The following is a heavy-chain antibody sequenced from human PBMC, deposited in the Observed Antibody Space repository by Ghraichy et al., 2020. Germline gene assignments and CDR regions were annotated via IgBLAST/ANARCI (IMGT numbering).Heavy chain of an antibody. D-gene: IGHD1-1*01. V-gene: IGHV1-18*01. CDR3: ARDVQDAFNRQYYAYGLDV. CDR1: GYTFKTYG. J-gene: IGHJ6*02. CDR2: ISTYKGNT. Sequence: ASVKVSCRASGYTFKTYGLSWVRQAPGQGLEGRGWISTYKGNTNYAQKVQGRVTMTTDTSTSTAYMELRSLRFDDTAVYYCARDVQDAFNRQYYAYGLDVWGQGTTVTVSS.